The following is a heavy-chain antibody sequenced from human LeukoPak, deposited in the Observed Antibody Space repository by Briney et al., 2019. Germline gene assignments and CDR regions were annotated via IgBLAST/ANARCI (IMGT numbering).Heavy chain of an antibody. CDR3: ARGRGGSYENWFDP. CDR2: INHSGST. CDR1: GGSFSGYY. Sequence: PETLSLTCAVYGGSFSGYYWSWIRQPPGKGLEWIGEINHSGSTNYNPSLKSRVTISVDTSKNQFSLKLSSVTAADTAVYYCARGRGGSYENWFDPWGQGTLVTVSS. J-gene: IGHJ5*02. D-gene: IGHD1-26*01. V-gene: IGHV4-34*01.